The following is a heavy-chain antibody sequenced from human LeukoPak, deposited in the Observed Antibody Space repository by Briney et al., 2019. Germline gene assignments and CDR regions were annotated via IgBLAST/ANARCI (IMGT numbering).Heavy chain of an antibody. J-gene: IGHJ4*02. CDR1: GFIFSNYA. V-gene: IGHV3-23*01. D-gene: IGHD2-2*01. CDR3: AKIPRVATYAVPNFAF. Sequence: GGSLRLSCATSGFIFSNYAVNWVRQAPGKGLEWVSIVSGSGDTTYYADSVKGRFTISRDNSKNTLYLHMNSLRAEDTAVYYCAKIPRVATYAVPNFAFRGQGTLVTVSS. CDR2: VSGSGDTT.